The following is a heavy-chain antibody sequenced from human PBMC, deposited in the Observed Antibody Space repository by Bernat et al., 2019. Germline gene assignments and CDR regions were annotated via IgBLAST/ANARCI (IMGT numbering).Heavy chain of an antibody. V-gene: IGHV4-59*01. Sequence: QVQLQESGPGLVKPSETLSLTCTVSGGSISSYYWSLIRQPPGKGLEWIGYIYYSGSTNYNPSLKSRVTISVDTSKNQFSLKLSSVTAADTAVYYCARVSMVRGVIGWFDPWGQGTLVTVSS. CDR3: ARVSMVRGVIGWFDP. D-gene: IGHD3-10*01. CDR1: GGSISSYY. CDR2: IYYSGST. J-gene: IGHJ5*02.